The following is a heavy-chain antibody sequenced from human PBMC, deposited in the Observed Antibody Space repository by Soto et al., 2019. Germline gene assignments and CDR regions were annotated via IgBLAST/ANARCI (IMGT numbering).Heavy chain of an antibody. Sequence: GLVKVARKASVYTVTIYGISCVRKDPGKGLEWMGWISAYNGNTNYAQKLQGRVTMTTDTSTSTGYMELRRLTSDDTAVSYCARGVSGGVKWFAYWGQGTLVTVSS. CDR1: VYTVTIYG. V-gene: IGHV1-18*01. D-gene: IGHD3-16*01. J-gene: IGHJ4*02. CDR2: ISAYNGNT. CDR3: ARGVSGGVKWFAY.